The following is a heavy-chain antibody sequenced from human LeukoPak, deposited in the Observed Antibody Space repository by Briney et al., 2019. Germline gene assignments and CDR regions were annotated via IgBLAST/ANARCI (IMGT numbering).Heavy chain of an antibody. J-gene: IGHJ6*03. V-gene: IGHV3-21*01. D-gene: IGHD2-2*01. CDR1: GFTFSSYS. CDR3: ARGPSRRGYYYYMDV. CDR2: ISSSSSYI. Sequence: GGSLRLSCAASGFTFSSYSMNWVRQAPGKGLEWVSSISSSSSYIYYADSVKGRFTISRDDAKNSLYLQMNSLRAEDTAVYYCARGPSRRGYYYYMDVWGKGTTVTVSS.